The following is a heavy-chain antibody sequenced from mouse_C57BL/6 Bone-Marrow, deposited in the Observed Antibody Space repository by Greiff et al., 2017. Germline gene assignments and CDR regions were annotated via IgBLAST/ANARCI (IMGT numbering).Heavy chain of an antibody. CDR3: ARGGVPLRYFDV. J-gene: IGHJ1*03. CDR2: IDPSDSYT. CDR1: GYTFTSYW. D-gene: IGHD6-1*01. Sequence: QVQLQQPGAELVMPGASVKLSCKASGYTFTSYWMHWVKQRPGQGLEWIGEIDPSDSYTTYNHKFKGKSTLTVDKSSRTAYLQLSSLTSEDAAVYYCARGGVPLRYFDVWGTGTTVTVSS. V-gene: IGHV1-69*01.